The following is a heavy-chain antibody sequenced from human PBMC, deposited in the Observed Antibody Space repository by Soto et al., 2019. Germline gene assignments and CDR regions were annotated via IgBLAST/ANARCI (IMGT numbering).Heavy chain of an antibody. Sequence: GGSLRLSCAASGFTFSNAWMSWVRQAPGKGLEWVGRIKSKTDGGTTDYAAPVKGRFTISRDDSKNTLYLQMNSLKTEDTAVYYCTTDRVFSYDDFGYYYYYGMDVWGQGTTVTVSS. J-gene: IGHJ6*02. CDR1: GFTFSNAW. V-gene: IGHV3-15*01. CDR2: IKSKTDGGTT. CDR3: TTDRVFSYDDFGYYYYYGMDV. D-gene: IGHD3-3*01.